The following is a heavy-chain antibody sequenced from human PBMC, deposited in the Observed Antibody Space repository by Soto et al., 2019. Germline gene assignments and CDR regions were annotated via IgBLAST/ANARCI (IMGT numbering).Heavy chain of an antibody. J-gene: IGHJ4*02. Sequence: QVQLQESGPGLVKPSQTLSLTCNVSGGSIGSGDYYWNWIRQHPGKGLEWIGYIYDSGSTFYNPSLKGRVTISVVTSKNQLSLSLSSVTAADTAVYYCVSRSDSGDYYGRSSVDFWGQGTLVTVSS. V-gene: IGHV4-31*03. D-gene: IGHD3-22*01. CDR2: IYDSGST. CDR3: VSRSDSGDYYGRSSVDF. CDR1: GGSIGSGDYY.